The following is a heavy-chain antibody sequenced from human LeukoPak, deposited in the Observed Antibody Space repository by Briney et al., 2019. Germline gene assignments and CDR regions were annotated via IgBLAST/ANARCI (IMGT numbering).Heavy chain of an antibody. D-gene: IGHD3-22*01. Sequence: GGSLRLSCAASGFTFSIYAMSWVRQAPGKGLEWVSAISGSGGRTYYANSVKGRFTISRDNSKNTLYLQMNSLSAEDTAVYYCAKYLPRPQCYYHSSGSQRVYWGQGTLVTVSS. CDR3: AKYLPRPQCYYHSSGSQRVY. CDR2: ISGSGGRT. V-gene: IGHV3-23*01. J-gene: IGHJ4*02. CDR1: GFTFSIYA.